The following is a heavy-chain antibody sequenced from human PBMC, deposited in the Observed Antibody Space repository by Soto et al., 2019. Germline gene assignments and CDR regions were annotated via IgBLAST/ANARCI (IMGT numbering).Heavy chain of an antibody. CDR3: ARNIPNYYDSSGHRTAFDI. CDR2: ISSSGSTI. CDR1: GFTFSSYE. D-gene: IGHD3-22*01. V-gene: IGHV3-48*03. Sequence: GGSLRLSCAASGFTFSSYEMNWVRQAPGKGLEWVSYISSSGSTIYYADSVKGRFTISRDSAKNSLYLQMNSLRAEDTAVYYCARNIPNYYDSSGHRTAFDIWGQGTMVTVSS. J-gene: IGHJ3*02.